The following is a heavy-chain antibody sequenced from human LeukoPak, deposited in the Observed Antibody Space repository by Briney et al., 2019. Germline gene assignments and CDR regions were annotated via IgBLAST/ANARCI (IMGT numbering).Heavy chain of an antibody. D-gene: IGHD5-24*01. CDR2: VYYTGST. CDR1: GGSISSSSYY. CDR3: ARQLGDGYNLVCWFDP. J-gene: IGHJ5*02. V-gene: IGHV4-39*01. Sequence: SETVSLTCTVSGGSISSSSYYWGWIRQSPGKGVEWIGSVYYTGSTQDNPSLKGRVTISEDTSKNQFSLKVTSVTAEDTAVYYCARQLGDGYNLVCWFDPWGQATMV.